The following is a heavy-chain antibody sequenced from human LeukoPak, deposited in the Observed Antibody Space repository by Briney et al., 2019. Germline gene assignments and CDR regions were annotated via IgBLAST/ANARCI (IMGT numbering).Heavy chain of an antibody. CDR1: EFTFSSYW. CDR3: ARDWIAARRGYRWFDP. J-gene: IGHJ5*02. V-gene: IGHV3-74*01. D-gene: IGHD6-6*01. Sequence: GGSLRLSCAASEFTFSSYWMHWVRQAPGKGLVWVSRINSDGSSTSYADSVKGRFTISRDNAKNTLYLQMNSLRAEDTAVYYCARDWIAARRGYRWFDPWGQGTLVTVSS. CDR2: INSDGSST.